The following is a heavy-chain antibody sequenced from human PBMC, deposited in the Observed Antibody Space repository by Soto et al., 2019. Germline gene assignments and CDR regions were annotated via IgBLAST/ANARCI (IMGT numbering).Heavy chain of an antibody. Sequence: SETLSLTCTVSGGSISSGGYYWSWIRQHPGKGLEWIGYIYYSGSTYYNPSLKSRVTISVDTSKNQFSLKLSSVTAADTAVYYCAREIVVVPAAFDPWGQGTLVTVS. J-gene: IGHJ5*02. CDR3: AREIVVVPAAFDP. CDR1: GGSISSGGYY. D-gene: IGHD2-2*01. V-gene: IGHV4-31*03. CDR2: IYYSGST.